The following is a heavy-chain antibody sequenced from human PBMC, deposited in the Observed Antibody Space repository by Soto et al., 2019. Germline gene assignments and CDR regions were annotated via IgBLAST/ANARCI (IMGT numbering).Heavy chain of an antibody. CDR3: ARGSLSLAARPSYGMDV. V-gene: IGHV3-23*01. CDR1: GFTFGSYA. D-gene: IGHD6-6*01. J-gene: IGHJ6*02. Sequence: PGGSLRLSCAASGFTFGSYAMSWVRQAPGKGLEWVSAISGSGGSTYYADSVKGRFTISRDNSKNTLYLQMNSLRAEDTAVYYCARGSLSLAARPSYGMDVWGQGTTVTVSS. CDR2: ISGSGGST.